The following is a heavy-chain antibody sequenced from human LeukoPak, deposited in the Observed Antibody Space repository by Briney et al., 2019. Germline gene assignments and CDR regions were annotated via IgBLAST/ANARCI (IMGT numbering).Heavy chain of an antibody. D-gene: IGHD2-2*01. CDR3: ARLPAYCSSTSCYYDY. V-gene: IGHV3-48*04. CDR2: ISSASSSI. Sequence: GGSLRLSCAVSGITFSSYSMNWVRQAPGKGLEWISYISSASSSIYYADSVKGRFTISRDNAKNSLFLQMNSLRAEDTAVYYCARLPAYCSSTSCYYDYWGQGTLVTVSS. CDR1: GITFSSYS. J-gene: IGHJ4*02.